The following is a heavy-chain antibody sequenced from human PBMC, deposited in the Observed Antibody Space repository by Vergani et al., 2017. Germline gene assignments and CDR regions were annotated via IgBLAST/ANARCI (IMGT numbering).Heavy chain of an antibody. J-gene: IGHJ4*02. D-gene: IGHD2-15*01. V-gene: IGHV1-69*02. Sequence: QVQLVQSGAEVKKPGSSVKVSCKASGGTFSSYTISWVRQAPGQGLEWMGRIIPILGIADYAQKFQGRVTITADKSTRKAYMELSSLRSEDTAVYYCASVERWDCSGGSCPGDYWGQGTLVTVSS. CDR1: GGTFSSYT. CDR2: IIPILGIA. CDR3: ASVERWDCSGGSCPGDY.